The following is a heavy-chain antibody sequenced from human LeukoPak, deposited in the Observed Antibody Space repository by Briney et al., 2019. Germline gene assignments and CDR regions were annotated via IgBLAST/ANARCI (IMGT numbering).Heavy chain of an antibody. D-gene: IGHD3-10*01. J-gene: IGHJ4*02. CDR1: GGSISDYY. CDR3: ARGRYGSGTYYNAYFDY. V-gene: IGHV4-4*07. CDR2: IYNSGTT. Sequence: SETLSLTCTVSGGSISDYYGSWIRVPAGKGVEWIGRIYNSGTTNYNPSLKSRVSMSVDTSKNQFSLKLSSVTAADTAVYYCARGRYGSGTYYNAYFDYWGQGTLVTVSS.